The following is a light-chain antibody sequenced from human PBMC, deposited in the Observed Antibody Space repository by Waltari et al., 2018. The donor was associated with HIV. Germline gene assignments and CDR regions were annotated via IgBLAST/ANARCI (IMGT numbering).Light chain of an antibody. V-gene: IGLV2-14*01. Sequence: QSALTQPASVSGSPGQSITISCTGTRSAVGGYNYVSWYQPHPVQAPQTLNSEVSNRPSGISNRFSGSKSVNTASLTISGLQTEDEANYYCSSYTTSTTPVVFGGGTKLTVL. CDR3: SSYTTSTTPVV. CDR2: EVS. CDR1: RSAVGGYNY. J-gene: IGLJ2*01.